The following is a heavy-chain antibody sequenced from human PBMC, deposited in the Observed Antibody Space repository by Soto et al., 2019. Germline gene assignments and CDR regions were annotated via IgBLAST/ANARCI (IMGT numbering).Heavy chain of an antibody. CDR2: IIPILTTT. D-gene: IGHD2-21*02. V-gene: IGHV1-69*08. CDR1: GDTFSSYT. CDR3: ARRRYCGYDCSYKHYYGMDV. Sequence: QVQLVQSGAEVKKPGSSVKVSCRASGDTFSSYTVNWLRQAPGRGLEWMGRIIPILTTTDYAQNFRGRLTITADKSTTTVYMELSSLRSEDTAVYYCARRRYCGYDCSYKHYYGMDVWGQGTTVTVAS. J-gene: IGHJ6*02.